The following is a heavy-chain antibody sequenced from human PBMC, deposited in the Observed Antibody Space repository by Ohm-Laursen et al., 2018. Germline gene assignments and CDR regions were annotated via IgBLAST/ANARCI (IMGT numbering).Heavy chain of an antibody. CDR1: GFTFSSYA. CDR2: IKEDGNEK. J-gene: IGHJ6*02. Sequence: SLRLSCTASGFTFSSYAMSWVRQAPGKGLEWVANIKEDGNEKSYVDSVKGRFSISRDNTKNSLYLQMNSLRAEDTAVYYCAREWYINDWSYSQYYYYTLDVWGQGTTVTVSS. V-gene: IGHV3-7*01. D-gene: IGHD3-9*01. CDR3: AREWYINDWSYSQYYYYTLDV.